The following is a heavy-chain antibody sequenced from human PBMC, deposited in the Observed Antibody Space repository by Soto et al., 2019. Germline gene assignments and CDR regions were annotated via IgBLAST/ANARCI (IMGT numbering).Heavy chain of an antibody. D-gene: IGHD6-19*01. J-gene: IGHJ4*02. CDR1: DGSGSSGSYY. CDR3: AREHSSGWYWLDY. CDR2: IYYSGST. Sequence: LVMLSVTCSVADGSGSSGSYYWSWIRQPPGKGLEWIGYIYYSGSTNYNPSLKSRVTISVDTSKNQFSLKLSSVTAADTAVYYCAREHSSGWYWLDYWGQGTLVTVPQ. V-gene: IGHV4-61*01.